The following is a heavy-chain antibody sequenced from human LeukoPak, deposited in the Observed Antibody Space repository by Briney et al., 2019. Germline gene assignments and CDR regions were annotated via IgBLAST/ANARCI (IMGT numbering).Heavy chain of an antibody. CDR2: IYYSGST. D-gene: IGHD5-18*01. CDR3: ASPDVDTAMVRY. CDR1: GGSISSGTYY. J-gene: IGHJ4*02. V-gene: IGHV4-39*01. Sequence: SETLSLTCTVSGGSISSGTYYWGWIRQPPGKGLEWIGSIYYSGSTFYNPSLKSRVTISVDTSKNQFSVKLSSVTAADTAVYYCASPDVDTAMVRYWGQGTLVTVSS.